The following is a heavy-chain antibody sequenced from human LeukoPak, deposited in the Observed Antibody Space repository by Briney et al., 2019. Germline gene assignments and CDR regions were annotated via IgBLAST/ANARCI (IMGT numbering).Heavy chain of an antibody. CDR3: ARDQRGYSYVCDDY. J-gene: IGHJ4*02. Sequence: PGRSLGLSCAASGFTFRSYAMHWVRQAPGKGLEWVAVISYDGSNKYYADSVKGRFTISRDNSKNTLYLQMNSLRAEDTAVYYCARDQRGYSYVCDDYWGQRTLVTVSS. CDR1: GFTFRSYA. V-gene: IGHV3-30*04. CDR2: ISYDGSNK. D-gene: IGHD5-18*01.